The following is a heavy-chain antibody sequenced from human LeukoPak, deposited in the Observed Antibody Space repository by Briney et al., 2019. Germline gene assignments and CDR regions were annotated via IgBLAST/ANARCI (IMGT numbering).Heavy chain of an antibody. Sequence: PGRSLRLSCAASGFTFSSYGMHWVRQAPGKGLEWVAVIWYDGSNKYYADPVKGRFTISRDNSKNTLYLQMNSLRAEDTAVYYCARGGGYDYLDYWGQGTLVTVSS. J-gene: IGHJ4*02. D-gene: IGHD5-12*01. V-gene: IGHV3-33*01. CDR2: IWYDGSNK. CDR1: GFTFSSYG. CDR3: ARGGGYDYLDY.